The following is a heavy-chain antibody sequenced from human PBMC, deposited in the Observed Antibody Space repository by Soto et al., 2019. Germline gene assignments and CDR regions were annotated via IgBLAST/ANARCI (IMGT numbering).Heavy chain of an antibody. Sequence: PSETLSLTCAVYGGSFSGYYWSWIRQPPGKGLEWIGEINHSGSTNYNPSLKSRVTISVDTSKNQFSLKLSSVTAADTAVYYCARGRASVDIVVVVAAPYYFDYWGQGTLVTVSS. CDR3: ARGRASVDIVVVVAAPYYFDY. CDR1: GGSFSGYY. D-gene: IGHD2-15*01. J-gene: IGHJ4*02. V-gene: IGHV4-34*01. CDR2: INHSGST.